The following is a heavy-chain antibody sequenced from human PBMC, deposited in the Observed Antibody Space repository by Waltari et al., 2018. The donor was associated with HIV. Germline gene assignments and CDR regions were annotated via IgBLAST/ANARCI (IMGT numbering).Heavy chain of an antibody. J-gene: IGHJ3*02. CDR1: GYSFTSHA. CDR2: INTNTVNP. CDR3: ARGRNYYGSGSYFYAFDI. V-gene: IGHV7-4-1*02. Sequence: QVQLVQSGSELKKPAASVKVSCKASGYSFTSHAMNRVRQPPGTWLEWMGWINTNTVNPTYAQGFTGRFVFSLDTSVSTAYLQISSLKAEDTAVYYCARGRNYYGSGSYFYAFDIWGQGTMVTVSS. D-gene: IGHD3-10*01.